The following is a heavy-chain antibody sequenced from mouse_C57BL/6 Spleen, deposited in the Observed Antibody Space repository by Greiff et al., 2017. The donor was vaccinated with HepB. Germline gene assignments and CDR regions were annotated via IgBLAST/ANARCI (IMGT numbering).Heavy chain of an antibody. CDR3: ARRDYYGSSCYVDY. CDR1: GYSFTGYY. J-gene: IGHJ2*01. CDR2: INPSTGGT. D-gene: IGHD1-1*01. V-gene: IGHV1-42*01. Sequence: EVQLQQSGPELVKPGASVKISCKASGYSFTGYYMNWVKQSPEKSLEWIGEINPSTGGTTYNQKFKAKATLTVDKSSSTAYMQLKSLTSEDSAVYYCARRDYYGSSCYVDYWGQGTTLTVSS.